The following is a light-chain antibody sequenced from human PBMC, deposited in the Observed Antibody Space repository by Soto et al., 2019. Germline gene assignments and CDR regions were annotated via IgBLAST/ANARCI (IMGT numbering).Light chain of an antibody. CDR1: QGISNY. CDR3: QKYHSAPPT. J-gene: IGKJ1*01. Sequence: MQMTQSPSSLSATVGGRVSITCRASQGISNYLAWYQQKPGKAPELLIYAASTLQSGVPSRFSGSGSGTDFTLSISGLQPEDVGTFYCQKYHSAPPTFGPGTMV. V-gene: IGKV1-27*01. CDR2: AAS.